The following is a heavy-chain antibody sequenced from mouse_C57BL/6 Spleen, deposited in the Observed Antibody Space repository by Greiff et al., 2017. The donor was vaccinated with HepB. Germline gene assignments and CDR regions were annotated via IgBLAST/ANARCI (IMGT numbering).Heavy chain of an antibody. Sequence: EVQRVESEGGLVQPGSSMKLSCTASGFTFSDYYMAWVRQVPEKGLEWVANINYDGSSTYYLDSLKSRFIISRDNAKNILYLQMSSLKSEDTATYYCARALIYDGYFYFDYWGQGTTLTVSS. J-gene: IGHJ2*01. V-gene: IGHV5-16*01. CDR2: INYDGSST. CDR1: GFTFSDYY. D-gene: IGHD2-3*01. CDR3: ARALIYDGYFYFDY.